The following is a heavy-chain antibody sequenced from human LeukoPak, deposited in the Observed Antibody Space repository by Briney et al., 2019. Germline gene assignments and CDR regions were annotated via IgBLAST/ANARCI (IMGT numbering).Heavy chain of an antibody. CDR1: GGSFSGYY. D-gene: IGHD5-24*01. CDR2: INHSGST. CDR3: ARGGYNLYYFDY. V-gene: IGHV4-34*01. Sequence: PSETLSLTCAVYGGSFSGYYWSWIRQPPGKGLEWIGEINHSGSTNYNPSLKSQVTISVDTSKNQFSLKLSSVTAADTAVYYCARGGYNLYYFDYWGQGTLVTVSS. J-gene: IGHJ4*02.